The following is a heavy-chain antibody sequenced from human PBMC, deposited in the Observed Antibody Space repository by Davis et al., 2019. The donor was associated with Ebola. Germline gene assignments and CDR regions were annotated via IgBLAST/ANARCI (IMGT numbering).Heavy chain of an antibody. D-gene: IGHD6-19*01. V-gene: IGHV3-74*01. CDR3: AREGANTGWHDPYDI. J-gene: IGHJ3*02. CDR1: GFTFGRYW. CDR2: INSAGTKT. Sequence: GESLKISCAASGFTFGRYWMHWVRQVSGKGLVWVAYINSAGTKTTYADSVKGRFTISRDNAKNTLYLQMNNLRDDDTAFYYCAREGANTGWHDPYDIWGQGTMVTVSA.